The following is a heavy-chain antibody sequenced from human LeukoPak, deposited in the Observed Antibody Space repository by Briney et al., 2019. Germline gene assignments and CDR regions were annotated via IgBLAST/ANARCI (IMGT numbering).Heavy chain of an antibody. J-gene: IGHJ4*02. V-gene: IGHV1-18*01. D-gene: IGHD3-10*01. CDR2: FSAYNGNT. Sequence: ASVKVSCKASGYTFTSYDINWVRQATGQGLEWMGWFSAYNGNTNYAQKLQGRVTMTTDTSTSTAYMELRSLRSDDTAVYYCAVWFGEFLDYWGQGTLVTVSS. CDR1: GYTFTSYD. CDR3: AVWFGEFLDY.